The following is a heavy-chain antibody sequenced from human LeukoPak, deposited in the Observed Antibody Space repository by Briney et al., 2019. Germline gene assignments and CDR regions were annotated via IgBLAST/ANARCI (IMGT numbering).Heavy chain of an antibody. Sequence: PGGCLRLSRAASGFTLSSYWMRWVRQGPGKGLEWVANIKQDGSEKYYVDSVKGRFTISRDNAKNSLYLQMNSLRAEDTAVYYCARHSGTYFDYWGQGTLVTVSS. CDR2: IKQDGSEK. V-gene: IGHV3-7*01. CDR3: ARHSGTYFDY. D-gene: IGHD1-26*01. J-gene: IGHJ4*02. CDR1: GFTLSSYW.